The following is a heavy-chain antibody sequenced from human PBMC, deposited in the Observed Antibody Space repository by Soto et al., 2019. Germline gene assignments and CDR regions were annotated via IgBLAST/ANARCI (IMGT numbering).Heavy chain of an antibody. Sequence: GASVKVSCKASGGTFSSYAISWVRQAPGQGLEWMGGIIPIFGTANYAQKFQGRVTITADESTSTAYMELSSLRSEDTAVYYCARVWENWNPRHWSWWFDPWGQGTLVTVSS. J-gene: IGHJ5*02. D-gene: IGHD1-1*01. CDR2: IIPIFGTA. V-gene: IGHV1-69*13. CDR3: ARVWENWNPRHWSWWFDP. CDR1: GGTFSSYA.